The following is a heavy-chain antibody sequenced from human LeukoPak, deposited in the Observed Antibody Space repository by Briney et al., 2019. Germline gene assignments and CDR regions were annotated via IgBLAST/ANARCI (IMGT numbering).Heavy chain of an antibody. CDR2: IYSGGST. D-gene: IGHD3-22*01. CDR1: GFTVSSNY. V-gene: IGHV3-53*01. CDR3: ARGHDSSGYYPGYFDY. Sequence: GGSLRLSCAASGFTVSSNYMSWVRQAPGKGLEWVSVIYSGGSTYYADSVKGRFTISRDNSKNTLYLQMNSLRAEDTAVYYCARGHDSSGYYPGYFDYWGQGTLVTVSS. J-gene: IGHJ4*02.